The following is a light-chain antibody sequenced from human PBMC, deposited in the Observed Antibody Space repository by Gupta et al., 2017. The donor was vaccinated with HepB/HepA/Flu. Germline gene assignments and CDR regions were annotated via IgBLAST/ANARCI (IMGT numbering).Light chain of an antibody. V-gene: IGKV3-20*01. CDR1: HTISINY. J-gene: IGKJ1*01. Sequence: EVLLTLSPGTLSLSPGERGTLSCRASHTISINYLVWYQQRPGQAPRLLFYATSRSTGVPDRFSGSGSGTEFTLTIDRREPEDVAVYYCQQDAESPYTFGQGTKVEIK. CDR2: ATS. CDR3: QQDAESPYT.